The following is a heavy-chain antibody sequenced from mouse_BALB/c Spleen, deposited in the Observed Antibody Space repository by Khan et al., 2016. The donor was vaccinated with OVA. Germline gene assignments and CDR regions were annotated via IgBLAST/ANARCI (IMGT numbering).Heavy chain of an antibody. J-gene: IGHJ4*01. Sequence: QIQLVQSGPELKKPGETVKISCKASGYTFTDYSMHWVKQAPGKGLKWMGWINTETGEPTYADDFKGRFAFSLETSASTAYLQINNLKNEDTATYFCARGLWRDYWGQGTSVTVSS. V-gene: IGHV9-2-1*01. CDR2: INTETGEP. CDR3: ARGLWRDY. CDR1: GYTFTDYS. D-gene: IGHD1-1*02.